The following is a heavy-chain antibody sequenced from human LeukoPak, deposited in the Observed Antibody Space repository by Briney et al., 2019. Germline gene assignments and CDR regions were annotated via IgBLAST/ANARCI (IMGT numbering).Heavy chain of an antibody. CDR2: IIPIFGTA. J-gene: IGHJ4*02. V-gene: IGHV1-69*13. CDR1: GGTFISYA. CDR3: ARGPFSRSMIVVGPNFDY. Sequence: GASVKVSCKASGGTFISYAISWVRQAPGQGLEWMGGIIPIFGTANYAQKFQGRVTITADESTSTAYMELSSLRSEDTAVYYCARGPFSRSMIVVGPNFDYWGLGTLVTVSS. D-gene: IGHD3-22*01.